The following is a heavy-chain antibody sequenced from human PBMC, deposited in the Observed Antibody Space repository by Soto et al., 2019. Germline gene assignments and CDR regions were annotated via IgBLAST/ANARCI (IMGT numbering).Heavy chain of an antibody. CDR2: ISYDGSNK. CDR1: GFTFSSYA. CDR3: ARGGSGWRAFDI. V-gene: IGHV3-30-3*01. Sequence: GGSLRLSCAASGFTFSSYAMHWVRQAPGKGLEWVAVISYDGSNKYYADSVKGRFTISRDNSKNTLYLQMNSLRAEDTAVYYCARGGSGWRAFDIWGPGTMVTVS. D-gene: IGHD6-19*01. J-gene: IGHJ3*02.